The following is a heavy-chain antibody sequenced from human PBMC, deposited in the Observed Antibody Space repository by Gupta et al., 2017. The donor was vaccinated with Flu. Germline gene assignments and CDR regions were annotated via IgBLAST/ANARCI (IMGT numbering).Heavy chain of an antibody. CDR1: GFMLTNYG. CDR2: ISYDGSKK. V-gene: IGHV3-30*18. CDR3: VKEGAYSS. J-gene: IGHJ4*01. Sequence: QVQLVEHGGGVVQPGRSLSLSCEASGFMLTNYGMHWVRQAPGKGLEWVALISYDGSKKYYADSVKGRFTISRDTSKNTLYLQMNTLKVEDTALNYCVKEGAYSSWGQGTLVTVSS. D-gene: IGHD4-4*01.